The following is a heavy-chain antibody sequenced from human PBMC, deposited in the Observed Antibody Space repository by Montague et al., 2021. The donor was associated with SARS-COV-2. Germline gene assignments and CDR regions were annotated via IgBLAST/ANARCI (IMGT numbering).Heavy chain of an antibody. CDR1: GFSLRTSGMC. CDR3: ARVRTEQWLALSFDY. D-gene: IGHD6-19*01. CDR2: TDWDDDK. Sequence: PALVTPTQTLTLTCTFSGFSLRTSGMCVSWIRQPPEKALEWLALTDWDDDKYYSTSLETRLNISKDTSKNQVVLTMTNMDPVDTATYYCARVRTEQWLALSFDYWGQGTLVTVSS. V-gene: IGHV2-70*01. J-gene: IGHJ4*02.